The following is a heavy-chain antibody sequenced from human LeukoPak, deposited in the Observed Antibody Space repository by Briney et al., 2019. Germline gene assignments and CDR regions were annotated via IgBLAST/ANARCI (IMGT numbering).Heavy chain of an antibody. J-gene: IGHJ4*02. V-gene: IGHV4-39*07. CDR3: ARDKGTSYLSSFDY. Sequence: SETLSLTCTVSGGSISNSNSYWGWIRQSPGKGLEWIANIYYSGSTYYNPSLKSRLTISVDTSKNQFSLKLSSVTAADTAVYYCARDKGTSYLSSFDYWGQGTLVTVSS. D-gene: IGHD6-6*01. CDR2: IYYSGST. CDR1: GGSISNSNSY.